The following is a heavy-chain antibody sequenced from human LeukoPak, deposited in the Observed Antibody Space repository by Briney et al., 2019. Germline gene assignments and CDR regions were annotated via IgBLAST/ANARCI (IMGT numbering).Heavy chain of an antibody. CDR2: ISYDGSYK. Sequence: GGSLRLSCAASGFTFISYAMHWVRQAPGKGLEGVAVISYDGSYKYYVDSVKGRFTISRDNSKNLPYLQMNGLRAEDTAVYYCAFMGYFGWLFSDYWGQGTLVTVPS. D-gene: IGHD3-9*01. CDR1: GFTFISYA. J-gene: IGHJ4*02. V-gene: IGHV3-30-3*01. CDR3: AFMGYFGWLFSDY.